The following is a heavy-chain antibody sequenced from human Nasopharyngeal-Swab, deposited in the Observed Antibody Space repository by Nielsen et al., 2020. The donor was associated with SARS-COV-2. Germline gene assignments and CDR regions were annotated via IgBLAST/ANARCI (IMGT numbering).Heavy chain of an antibody. Sequence: GGSLRLSCAASGFTFSSYWMHWVRQAPGKGLVWVSRINSDGSSTSYADSVKGRFTISRDNAKNTLYLQMNSLSAEDTAVYYWARDRIGVGMDVWGQGTTVTVSS. J-gene: IGHJ6*02. CDR3: ARDRIGVGMDV. V-gene: IGHV3-74*01. CDR1: GFTFSSYW. D-gene: IGHD2-15*01. CDR2: INSDGSST.